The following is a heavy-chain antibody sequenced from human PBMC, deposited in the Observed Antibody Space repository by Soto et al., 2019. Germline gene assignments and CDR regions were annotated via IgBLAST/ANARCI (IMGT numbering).Heavy chain of an antibody. CDR2: IIPIFGTA. CDR3: ARDEVRHFYGSGSYYQFDY. J-gene: IGHJ4*02. V-gene: IGHV1-69*13. Sequence: SVKVSCKASGGTFGSYAVSWVRQAPGQGLEWMGGIIPIFGTANYAQKFQGRVTITADESTSTAYMELSSLRSEDTAVYYCARDEVRHFYGSGSYYQFDYWGQGTLVTVSS. CDR1: GGTFGSYA. D-gene: IGHD3-10*01.